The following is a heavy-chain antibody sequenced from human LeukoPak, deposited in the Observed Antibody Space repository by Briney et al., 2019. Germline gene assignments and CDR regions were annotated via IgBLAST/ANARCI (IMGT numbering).Heavy chain of an antibody. J-gene: IGHJ4*02. CDR2: NYSSGST. D-gene: IGHD2-2*01. Sequence: PSETLSLTCTVSGCAISRYYWSWIRHPAGKGLEWIGRNYSSGSTSYNPSLKSRVTMSVDTSKNQVSLKLSSATAADTAMYYCARVYPNSSIPSGYFDYWGQGTLVTVSS. CDR3: ARVYPNSSIPSGYFDY. CDR1: GCAISRYY. V-gene: IGHV4-4*07.